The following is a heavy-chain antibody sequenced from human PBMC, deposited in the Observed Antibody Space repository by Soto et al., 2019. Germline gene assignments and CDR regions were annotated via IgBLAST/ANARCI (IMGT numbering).Heavy chain of an antibody. D-gene: IGHD2-15*01. CDR2: IYYSGST. CDR1: GGSISSYY. Sequence: ASETLSLTCTVAGGSISSYYWSWIRQPPGKGLEWIGYIYYSGSTNYNPSLKSRVTISVDTSKNQFSLKLSSVTAADTAVYYCARNGYCSGGSCYEYFQHWGQGTLVTVSS. J-gene: IGHJ1*01. V-gene: IGHV4-59*01. CDR3: ARNGYCSGGSCYEYFQH.